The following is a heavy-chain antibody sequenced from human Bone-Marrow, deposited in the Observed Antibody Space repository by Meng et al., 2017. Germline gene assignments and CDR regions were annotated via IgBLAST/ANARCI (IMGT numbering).Heavy chain of an antibody. CDR2: INNSGST. D-gene: IGHD2-15*01. V-gene: IGHV4-34*01. J-gene: IGHJ5*02. CDR3: ASGYCSGGSCQVGWFDP. CDR1: GGVFSGYY. Sequence: QQSGAGLLKRAVTFSRPWLVYGGVFSGYYWSWISQPQGKGLEWFGEINNSGSTNYNPSLKSRVTISVDTSKNQFSLKLSSVTAADTAVYYCASGYCSGGSCQVGWFDPWGQGTLVTVSS.